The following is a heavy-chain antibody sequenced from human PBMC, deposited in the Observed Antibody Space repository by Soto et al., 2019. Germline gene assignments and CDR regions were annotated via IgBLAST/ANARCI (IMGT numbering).Heavy chain of an antibody. D-gene: IGHD6-6*01. V-gene: IGHV2-5*01. CDR3: ARGLATLPVFAFDI. Sequence: SGPTLVNPTQTLTLTCSFSGFSLTTSGVGVGWIRQSPGKALEWLALIYWSGDEHYRPSLKSRLSIFKDTSKNHVVLTMTDMDPADTGTYYCARGLATLPVFAFDIWGRGTMVT. J-gene: IGHJ3*02. CDR1: GFSLTTSGVG. CDR2: IYWSGDE.